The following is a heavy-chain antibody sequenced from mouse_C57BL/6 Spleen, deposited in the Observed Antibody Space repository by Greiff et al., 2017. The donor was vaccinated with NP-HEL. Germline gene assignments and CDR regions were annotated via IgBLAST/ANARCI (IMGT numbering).Heavy chain of an antibody. CDR2: IDPSDSYS. V-gene: IGHV1-69*01. D-gene: IGHD2-5*01. CDR3: ARAYYSNYFDY. Sequence: QVQLQQPGAELVMPGASVKLSCKASGYTFTSYWMHWVKQRPGQGLEWIGEIDPSDSYSNYNQKFKGKSTLTVDKSSSPAYMQLSSLTSEDSAVYYCARAYYSNYFDYWGQGTTLTVSS. CDR1: GYTFTSYW. J-gene: IGHJ2*01.